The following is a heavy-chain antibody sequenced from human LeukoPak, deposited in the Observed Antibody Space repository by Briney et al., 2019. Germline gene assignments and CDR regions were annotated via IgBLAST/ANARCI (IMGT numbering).Heavy chain of an antibody. CDR1: GFIVSDNY. Sequence: GGSLRLSCVASGFIVSDNYMSWVRQAPGKGLEWVAVISYDGSNKYYADSVKGRFTISRDNSKNTLYLQMNSLRAEDTAVYYCAREVTPYYWGQGTLVTVSS. J-gene: IGHJ4*02. V-gene: IGHV3-30*03. CDR3: AREVTPYY. D-gene: IGHD2-21*02. CDR2: ISYDGSNK.